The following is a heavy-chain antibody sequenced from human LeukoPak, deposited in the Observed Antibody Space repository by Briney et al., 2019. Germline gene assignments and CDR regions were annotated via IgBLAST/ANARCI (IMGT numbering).Heavy chain of an antibody. CDR3: VSDLSLGGYTYGPLDY. Sequence: GGSLRLSCAASGFTFSNYAMNWVRQAPGKGLEWVSGVSGSGASTYYPDSVKGRFTISRDNSKNTLFLQMISLRAEDMAVYYCVSDLSLGGYTYGPLDYWGQGTLVTVSS. V-gene: IGHV3-23*01. CDR2: VSGSGAST. D-gene: IGHD5-18*01. J-gene: IGHJ4*02. CDR1: GFTFSNYA.